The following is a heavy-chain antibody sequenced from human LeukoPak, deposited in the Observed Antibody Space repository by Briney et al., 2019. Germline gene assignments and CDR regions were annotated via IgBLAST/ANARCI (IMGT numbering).Heavy chain of an antibody. Sequence: PSETLSLTCTVSCGSISSSSYYWGWIRQPPGQGLEWIGSIYYSGSTYYNPSLKSRVTISVDTSKNQFSLKLSSVTAADTAVYYCARLRVTATGYYFDYWGQGTLVTVSS. CDR3: ARLRVTATGYYFDY. CDR2: IYYSGST. V-gene: IGHV4-39*01. D-gene: IGHD2-21*02. J-gene: IGHJ4*02. CDR1: CGSISSSSYY.